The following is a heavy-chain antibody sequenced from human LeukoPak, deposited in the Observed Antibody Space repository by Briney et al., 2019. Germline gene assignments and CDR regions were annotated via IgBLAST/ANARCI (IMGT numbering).Heavy chain of an antibody. V-gene: IGHV3-20*04. CDR3: ARDHQLHCSGGSCSLMDV. CDR1: GFTFDDYG. D-gene: IGHD2-15*01. J-gene: IGHJ6*03. CDR2: INWNGGST. Sequence: GGSLRLSCAASGFTFDDYGMSWVRQAPGKGLEWVSGINWNGGSTGYADSVKGRFTISRDNAKNSLYLQMNSLRAEDTALYYCARDHQLHCSGGSCSLMDVWGKGTTVTISS.